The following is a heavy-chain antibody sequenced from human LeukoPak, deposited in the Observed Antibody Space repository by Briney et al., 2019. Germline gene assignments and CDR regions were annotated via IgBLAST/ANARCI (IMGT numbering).Heavy chain of an antibody. CDR1: GFTFSSYG. J-gene: IGHJ4*02. CDR2: ISYDGSNK. CDR3: ATFGLQYPSLDY. Sequence: PGGSLRLSCAASGFTFSSYGMHWVRQAPGKGLEWVAVISYDGSNKYYADSVKGRFTISRDNSKNTLYLQMNSLRAEDTAVYYCATFGLQYPSLDYWGQGTLVTVSS. D-gene: IGHD3-16*01. V-gene: IGHV3-30*03.